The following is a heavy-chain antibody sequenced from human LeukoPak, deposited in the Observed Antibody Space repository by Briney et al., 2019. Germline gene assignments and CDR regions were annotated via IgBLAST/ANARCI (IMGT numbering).Heavy chain of an antibody. D-gene: IGHD4-23*01. CDR2: IKPDGGEQ. V-gene: IGHV3-7*03. J-gene: IGHJ6*02. CDR3: AKRVTTVEPSVVDV. Sequence: GGSLRLSCVASGFTFSNYWMNWVRQAPGKGLEWVANIKPDGGEQYYVDSVKGRFTISRDNSKNTLYLQMNSLRVEDTAVYYCAKRVTTVEPSVVDVWGQGTAVTVSS. CDR1: GFTFSNYW.